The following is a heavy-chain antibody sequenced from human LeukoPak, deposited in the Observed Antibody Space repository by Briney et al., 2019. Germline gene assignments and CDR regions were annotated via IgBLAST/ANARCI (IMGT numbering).Heavy chain of an antibody. Sequence: ASVKVSCKASGYTFTGYYMHWVRQAPGQGLEWMGWINPNSGGTNYAQKFQGRVTMTRDTSISTAYMELSRLRSDDTAVYYCARGQDDFWSGHSDYWGQGTLVTVSS. V-gene: IGHV1-2*02. D-gene: IGHD3-3*01. J-gene: IGHJ4*02. CDR1: GYTFTGYY. CDR2: INPNSGGT. CDR3: ARGQDDFWSGHSDY.